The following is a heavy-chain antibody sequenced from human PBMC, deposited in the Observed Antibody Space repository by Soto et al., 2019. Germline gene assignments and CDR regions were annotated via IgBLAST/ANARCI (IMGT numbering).Heavy chain of an antibody. CDR1: GYTFTSYD. V-gene: IGHV1-8*01. Sequence: ASVKVSCKASGYTFTSYDINWVRQATGQGLEWMGWMNPNSGNTGYAQKFQGRVTMTRNTSISTAYMKLSSLRSEDTAVYYCARGSGVLVPAAMRANYYYYGMDVWGQGTTVTVSS. J-gene: IGHJ6*02. D-gene: IGHD2-2*01. CDR2: MNPNSGNT. CDR3: ARGSGVLVPAAMRANYYYYGMDV.